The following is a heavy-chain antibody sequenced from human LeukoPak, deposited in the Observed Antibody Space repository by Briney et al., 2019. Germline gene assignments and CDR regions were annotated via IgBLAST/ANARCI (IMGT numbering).Heavy chain of an antibody. V-gene: IGHV4-59*01. CDR2: IYYSGST. D-gene: IGHD5-12*01. CDR1: GGSFSGYY. Sequence: SETLSLTCAVYGGSFSGYYWSWIRQPPGKGLEWIGYIYYSGSTNYNPSLKSRVTISVDTSKNQFSLKLSSVTAADTAVYYCASTGYSGYDLAYWGQGTLVTVSS. CDR3: ASTGYSGYDLAY. J-gene: IGHJ4*02.